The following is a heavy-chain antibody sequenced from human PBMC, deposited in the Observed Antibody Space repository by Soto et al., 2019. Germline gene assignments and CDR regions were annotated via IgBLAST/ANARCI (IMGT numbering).Heavy chain of an antibody. J-gene: IGHJ5*02. CDR2: LYYSGRV. V-gene: IGHV4-30-4*01. CDR3: ARARLYCSGDSCWPSGFDP. CDR1: GGSINSGDFF. D-gene: IGHD2-15*01. Sequence: QVQLQESGPGLVKPSQTLSLTCTLSGGSINSGDFFWTWIRQPPGKGLEWIGYLYYSGRVYYNPSLKSRVTMSVDTSKDQFSLKLTSVTPADTAVYYCARARLYCSGDSCWPSGFDPWGQGTLVTVSS.